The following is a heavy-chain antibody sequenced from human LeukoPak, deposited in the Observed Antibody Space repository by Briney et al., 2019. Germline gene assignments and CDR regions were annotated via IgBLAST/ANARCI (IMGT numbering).Heavy chain of an antibody. CDR1: GGSISSSSYY. J-gene: IGHJ4*02. D-gene: IGHD3-16*01. CDR3: AREGGVEIDY. V-gene: IGHV4-30-4*01. CDR2: IYYSGST. Sequence: SETLSLTCTVSGGSISSSSYYWSWIRQPPGKGLEWIGYIYYSGSTYYNPSLKSRVTISVDTSKNQFSLKLSSVTAADTAVYYCAREGGVEIDYWGQGTLVTVSS.